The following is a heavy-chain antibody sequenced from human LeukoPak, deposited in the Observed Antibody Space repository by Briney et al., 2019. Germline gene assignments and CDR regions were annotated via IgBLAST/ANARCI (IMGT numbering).Heavy chain of an antibody. Sequence: GGSLRLPCAASGFTFSSYSMNWVRRAPGRGLEWVSSISSSSSYIYYADSVKGRFTISRDNAKNSLYLQMNSLRAEDTAVYYCARVGSVDGSGGFDYWGQGTLVTVSS. CDR2: ISSSSSYI. V-gene: IGHV3-21*01. CDR1: GFTFSSYS. CDR3: ARVGSVDGSGGFDY. J-gene: IGHJ4*02. D-gene: IGHD3-10*01.